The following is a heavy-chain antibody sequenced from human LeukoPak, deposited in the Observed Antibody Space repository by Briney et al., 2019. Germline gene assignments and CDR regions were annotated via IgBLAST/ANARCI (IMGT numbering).Heavy chain of an antibody. CDR2: IYYSGST. CDR3: ARDRHEYNWFDP. Sequence: PSETLSLTCTVSGGSISSYYWSWIRQPPGKGLEWIGYIYYSGSTNYNPSLKSRVTISVDTSKNQFSLKLSSVTAADTAVYYCARDRHEYNWFDPWGQGTLVTVSS. CDR1: GGSISSYY. V-gene: IGHV4-59*01. J-gene: IGHJ5*02.